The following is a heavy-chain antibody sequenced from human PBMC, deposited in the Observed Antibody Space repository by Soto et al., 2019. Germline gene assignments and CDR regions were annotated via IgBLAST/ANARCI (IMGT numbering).Heavy chain of an antibody. J-gene: IGHJ4*02. CDR2: IYYSGST. D-gene: IGHD4-17*01. Sequence: SETLSLTCTVSGGSIRSSSYYWGWVRQPPGKGLEWIGSIYYSGSTYYNPSLKSRVTISVDTSKNQFSLKLSSVTAADTAVYYCARGRGDRYYFDYWGQGTLVTVSS. V-gene: IGHV4-39*01. CDR1: GGSIRSSSYY. CDR3: ARGRGDRYYFDY.